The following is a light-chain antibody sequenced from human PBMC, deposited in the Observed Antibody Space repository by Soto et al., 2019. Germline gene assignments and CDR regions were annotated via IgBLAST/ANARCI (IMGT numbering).Light chain of an antibody. J-gene: IGKJ1*01. Sequence: DIQMTQSPSTLSASIGDRVTITCRASQSISNWLASYQQKPGRXPXXLIYDASSLQSGVPSRFSGSRSGTEFTLTISSLQPEDSATYDCQQYNSYSTFGQGTKVDIK. V-gene: IGKV1-5*01. CDR1: QSISNW. CDR3: QQYNSYST. CDR2: DAS.